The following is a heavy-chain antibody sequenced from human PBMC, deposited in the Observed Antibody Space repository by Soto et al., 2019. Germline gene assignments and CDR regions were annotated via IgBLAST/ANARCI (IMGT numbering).Heavy chain of an antibody. Sequence: VASVKVSCKASGGTFSSYAISWVRQAPGQGLEWMGGIIPIFGTANYAQKFQGRVTITADKSTSTAYMELSSLRSEDTAVYYCARLYSGSYYSLSWFDPWGQGTLVTVSS. CDR1: GGTFSSYA. J-gene: IGHJ5*02. CDR2: IIPIFGTA. D-gene: IGHD1-26*01. V-gene: IGHV1-69*06. CDR3: ARLYSGSYYSLSWFDP.